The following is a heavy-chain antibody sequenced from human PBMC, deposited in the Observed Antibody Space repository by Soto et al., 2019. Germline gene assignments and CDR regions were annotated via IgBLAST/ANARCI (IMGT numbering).Heavy chain of an antibody. J-gene: IGHJ4*02. CDR3: ARIHYDILTGYYNDY. V-gene: IGHV3-23*01. Sequence: VQLQESGPGLVKPSETLSLTCTVSGGSSSYYYWSWIRQPPGKGLEWVSAISGSGGSTYYADSVKGRFTISRDNSKNTLYLQMNSLRAEDTAVYYCARIHYDILTGYYNDYWGQGTLVTVSS. CDR1: GGSSSYYY. D-gene: IGHD3-9*01. CDR2: ISGSGGST.